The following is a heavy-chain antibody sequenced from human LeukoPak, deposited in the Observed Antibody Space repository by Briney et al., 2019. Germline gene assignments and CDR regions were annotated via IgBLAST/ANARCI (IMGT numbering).Heavy chain of an antibody. Sequence: GGSLRLSCAASGFTFSSYAMHWVRQAPGKGLEWVAVISYDGSNKYYADSVKGRFTISRDNSKNTLYLQMNSLRAEDTAVYYCARDQYSSSSGYSDYWGQGTLVTVSS. J-gene: IGHJ4*02. V-gene: IGHV3-30*01. CDR1: GFTFSSYA. D-gene: IGHD6-6*01. CDR3: ARDQYSSSSGYSDY. CDR2: ISYDGSNK.